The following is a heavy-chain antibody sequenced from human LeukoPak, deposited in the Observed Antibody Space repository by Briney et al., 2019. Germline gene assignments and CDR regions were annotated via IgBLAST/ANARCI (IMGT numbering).Heavy chain of an antibody. Sequence: GGSLRLSCAASGFTVSSNYMSWVRQAPGKGLEWVSYISSSGSTIYYADSVKGRFTISRDNAKNSLYLQMNSLRAEDTAVYYCARDGCSSTSCYRRSAFDIWGQGTMVTVSS. V-gene: IGHV3-11*04. J-gene: IGHJ3*02. CDR3: ARDGCSSTSCYRRSAFDI. CDR1: GFTVSSNY. CDR2: ISSSGSTI. D-gene: IGHD2-2*01.